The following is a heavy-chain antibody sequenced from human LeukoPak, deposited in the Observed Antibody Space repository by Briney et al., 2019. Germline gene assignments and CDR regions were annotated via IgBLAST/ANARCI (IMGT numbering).Heavy chain of an antibody. Sequence: PGGSLRLSCAASGFTFSSYSMNWVRQAPGKGLEWVSYISSSSSTIYYADSVKGRFTISRDNAKNSQYLQMNSLRAEDTAVYYCASIIAAAGTAYFDYWGQGTLVTVSS. CDR3: ASIIAAAGTAYFDY. D-gene: IGHD6-13*01. V-gene: IGHV3-48*04. CDR2: ISSSSSTI. J-gene: IGHJ4*02. CDR1: GFTFSSYS.